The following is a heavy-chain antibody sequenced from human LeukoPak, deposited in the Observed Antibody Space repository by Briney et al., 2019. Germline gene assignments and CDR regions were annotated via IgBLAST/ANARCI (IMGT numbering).Heavy chain of an antibody. CDR2: IIPIFGTA. CDR1: GGTFSSYA. CDR3: ARGHIAAAGYYYYYYMDV. J-gene: IGHJ6*03. Sequence: GASVKVSCKASGGTFSSYAISWVRQAPGQGLEWMGGIIPIFGTANYAQKFQGRVTITTDESTSTAYMELSSLRSEDTAVYYCARGHIAAAGYYYYYYMDVWGKGTTVTVSS. V-gene: IGHV1-69*05. D-gene: IGHD6-13*01.